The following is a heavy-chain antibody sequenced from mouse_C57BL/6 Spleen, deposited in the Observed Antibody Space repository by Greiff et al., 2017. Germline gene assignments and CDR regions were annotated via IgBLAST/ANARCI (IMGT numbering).Heavy chain of an antibody. D-gene: IGHD4-1*01. Sequence: QVHVKQPGAELVKPGASVKMSCKASGYTFTSYWITWVKQRPGQGLAWIGDIYPGSGSTNYNEKFKSKATLTVDTSSSTAYMQLSSLTSEDSAVYYCARELGDYWGQGTTLTVSS. CDR2: IYPGSGST. V-gene: IGHV1-55*01. J-gene: IGHJ2*01. CDR3: ARELGDY. CDR1: GYTFTSYW.